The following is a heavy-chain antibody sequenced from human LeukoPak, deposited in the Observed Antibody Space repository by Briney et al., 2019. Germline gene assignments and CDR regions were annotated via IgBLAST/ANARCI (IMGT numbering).Heavy chain of an antibody. CDR1: GFTFSSYG. Sequence: PGGSLRLSCAASGFTFSSYGMHWVRQAPGKGLEWVAVISYDGSNKYYADSVKGRFTISRDNSKNTLYLQMNSLRAEDTAVYYCAKDRYSYGSPMRLRLFDYWGQGTLVTVSS. CDR2: ISYDGSNK. V-gene: IGHV3-30*18. J-gene: IGHJ4*02. CDR3: AKDRYSYGSPMRLRLFDY. D-gene: IGHD5-18*01.